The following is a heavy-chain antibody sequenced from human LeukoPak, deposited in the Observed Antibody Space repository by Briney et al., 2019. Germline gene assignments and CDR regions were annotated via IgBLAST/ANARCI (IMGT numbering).Heavy chain of an antibody. Sequence: SETLSLTCTVSGGSITSYYWNWIRQPPGKGLEWMGYIYYKGSTNYNYNPSLKSRLIISADTSKNQFSLKLSSVTAEDTAVYYCAIGSGSYYPWFDPWGQGTLVTVSS. CDR3: AIGSGSYYPWFDP. CDR1: GGSITSYY. CDR2: IYYKGSTNY. V-gene: IGHV4-59*01. J-gene: IGHJ5*02. D-gene: IGHD3-10*01.